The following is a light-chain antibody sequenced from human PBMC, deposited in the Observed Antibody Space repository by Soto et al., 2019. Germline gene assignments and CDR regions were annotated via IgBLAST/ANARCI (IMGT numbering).Light chain of an antibody. CDR3: QQYGSSLRT. Sequence: EIVWTQSPGTLSLSPGERATLSCRASQSVGGNYLAWYQQKPGQAPRLLVYAASTRATGIPDRFSGSGSGTDFSLTISRLEPEDFAVYYCQQYGSSLRTFGQGTKLEIK. V-gene: IGKV3-20*01. CDR2: AAS. CDR1: QSVGGNY. J-gene: IGKJ2*01.